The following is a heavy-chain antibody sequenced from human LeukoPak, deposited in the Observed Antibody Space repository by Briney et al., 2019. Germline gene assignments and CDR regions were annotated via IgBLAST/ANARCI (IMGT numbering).Heavy chain of an antibody. CDR1: GYTFTSYA. CDR3: ARDFGWEVVLYASEI. CDR2: ISAYSGNT. Sequence: ASVKVSCKASGYTFTSYAISWVRQAPGQGLEWMGWISAYSGNTNYVQKLQGRVTMTTDTSTSTAYMELRSLKSDDTAVYYCARDFGWEVVLYASEIWGQGTMVTVSS. V-gene: IGHV1-18*01. D-gene: IGHD1-26*01. J-gene: IGHJ3*02.